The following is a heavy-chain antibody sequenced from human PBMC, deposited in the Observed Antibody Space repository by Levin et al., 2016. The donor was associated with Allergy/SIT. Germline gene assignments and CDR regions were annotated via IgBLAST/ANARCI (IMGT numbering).Heavy chain of an antibody. CDR1: GFSFSIYS. J-gene: IGHJ3*02. Sequence: GGSLRLSCAASGFSFSIYSMNWVRQAPGKGLEWVSSISSTSNYIYYAESVKGRFTISRDNAENSLFLQMNSLRADDTAVYYCARFGDPWAGGDTVIPTEAFDIWGQGTLVTVSS. CDR3: ARFGDPWAGGDTVIPTEAFDI. CDR2: ISSTSNYI. V-gene: IGHV3-21*01. D-gene: IGHD3-10*01.